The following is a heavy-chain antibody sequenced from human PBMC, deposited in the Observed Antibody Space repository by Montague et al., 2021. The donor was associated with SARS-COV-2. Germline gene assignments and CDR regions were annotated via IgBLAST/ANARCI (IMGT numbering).Heavy chain of an antibody. CDR2: ISYDGSNK. CDR1: GFTFSSYA. J-gene: IGHJ4*02. V-gene: IGHV3-30*18. D-gene: IGHD6-19*01. CDR3: AKSLSGWDSFDY. Sequence: SLRLSCAASGFTFSSYAMSWVRQAPGKGLEWVAVISYDGSNKYYADSVKGRFTISRDNSKNTLYLQMNSLRAEDTALYYCAKSLSGWDSFDYWGQGTLVTVSS.